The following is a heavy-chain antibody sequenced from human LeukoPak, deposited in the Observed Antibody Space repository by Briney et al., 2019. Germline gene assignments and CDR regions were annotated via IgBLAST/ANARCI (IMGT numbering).Heavy chain of an antibody. Sequence: QPGGSLRLSCAASGFTFSSYAMSWVRQAPGKGLEWVANIKQDGSEKYYVDSVKGRFTISRDNAKNSLYLQMNSLRAEDTAVNYCASPRGYGYYFDYWGQGTLVTVSS. J-gene: IGHJ4*02. CDR1: GFTFSSYA. V-gene: IGHV3-7*01. CDR3: ASPRGYGYYFDY. D-gene: IGHD5-12*01. CDR2: IKQDGSEK.